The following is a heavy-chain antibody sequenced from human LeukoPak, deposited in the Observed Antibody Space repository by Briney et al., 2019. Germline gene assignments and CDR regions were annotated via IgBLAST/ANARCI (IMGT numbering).Heavy chain of an antibody. CDR1: GXTFSSYW. CDR2: INSDGSST. J-gene: IGHJ4*02. CDR3: ARVAAADPNFDY. D-gene: IGHD6-13*01. V-gene: IGHV3-74*01. Sequence: GGSLRLSCAASGXTFSSYWMHWVRQAPGKGLVWVSRINSDGSSTSYADSVKGRFTISRDNAKNTLYLQMNSLRAEDTAVYYCARVAAADPNFDYWGRGTLVTVSS.